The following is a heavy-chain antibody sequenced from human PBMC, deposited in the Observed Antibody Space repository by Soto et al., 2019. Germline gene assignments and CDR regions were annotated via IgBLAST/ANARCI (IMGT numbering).Heavy chain of an antibody. CDR2: INPNSGGT. V-gene: IGHV1-2*04. CDR1: GYTFTGYY. J-gene: IGHJ4*02. D-gene: IGHD6-19*01. CDR3: ARDTIAVAGTLGLAY. Sequence: QVQLVQSGAEVKKPGASVKVSCKASGYTFTGYYMHWVRQAPGQGLEWMGWINPNSGGTNYAQKFQGWVTMTRDTSISTAYMELSRLRSDDTAMYYCARDTIAVAGTLGLAYWGQGTLVTVSS.